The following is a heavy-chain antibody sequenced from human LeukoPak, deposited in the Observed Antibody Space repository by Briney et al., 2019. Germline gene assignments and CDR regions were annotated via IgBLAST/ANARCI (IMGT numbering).Heavy chain of an antibody. CDR3: ARGLPYCSSTSCYFSYYYYYMDV. D-gene: IGHD2-2*01. J-gene: IGHJ6*03. Sequence: ASVTVSCKASGYTFTSYDINWVRQATGQGLEWMGWMNPNSGNTGYAQKFQGRVTMTRNTSISTAYMELSSLRSEDTAVYYCARGLPYCSSTSCYFSYYYYYMDVWGKGTTVTVSS. CDR2: MNPNSGNT. V-gene: IGHV1-8*01. CDR1: GYTFTSYD.